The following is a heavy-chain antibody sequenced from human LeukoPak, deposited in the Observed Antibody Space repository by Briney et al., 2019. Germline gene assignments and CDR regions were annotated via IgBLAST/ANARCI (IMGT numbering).Heavy chain of an antibody. V-gene: IGHV4-34*01. Sequence: SETLSLTCAVYGGSFSGYYCSWIRQPPGKGLEWIGEINHSGSTNYDPSLKSRVTISVDTSKNQFSLKLSSVTAADTAVYYCARGSIVGATTFDYWGQGTLVTVSS. D-gene: IGHD1-26*01. CDR2: INHSGST. J-gene: IGHJ4*02. CDR1: GGSFSGYY. CDR3: ARGSIVGATTFDY.